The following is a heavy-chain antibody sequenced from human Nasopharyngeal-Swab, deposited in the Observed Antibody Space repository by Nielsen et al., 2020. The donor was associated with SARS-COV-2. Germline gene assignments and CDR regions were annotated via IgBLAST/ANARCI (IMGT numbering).Heavy chain of an antibody. V-gene: IGHV3-7*01. Sequence: VCQAPGTGLAWVANIKQDGSEKYYVDSVKGRFTISRDNAKNSLYLQMNSLRAEDTAVYYCARRRLRLSYYYYGMDVWGQGTMVTVSS. CDR3: ARRRLRLSYYYYGMDV. CDR2: IKQDGSEK. D-gene: IGHD4-17*01. J-gene: IGHJ6*02.